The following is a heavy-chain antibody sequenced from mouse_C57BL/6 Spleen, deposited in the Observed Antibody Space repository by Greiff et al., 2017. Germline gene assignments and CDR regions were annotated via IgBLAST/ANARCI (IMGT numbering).Heavy chain of an antibody. CDR1: GYTFTGYW. CDR3: ARSRAYYGSSPWYFDV. V-gene: IGHV1-9*01. D-gene: IGHD1-1*01. Sequence: QVQLQQSGAELMKPGASVKLSCKATGYTFTGYWIEWVKQRPGHGLEWIVEILPGSGSTNYNEKFKGKATFTADTSSNTAYMQLSSLTTEDSAIYYCARSRAYYGSSPWYFDVWGTGTTVTVSS. J-gene: IGHJ1*03. CDR2: ILPGSGST.